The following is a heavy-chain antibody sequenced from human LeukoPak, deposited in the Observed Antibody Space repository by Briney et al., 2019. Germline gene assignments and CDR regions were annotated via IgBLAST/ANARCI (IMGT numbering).Heavy chain of an antibody. J-gene: IGHJ4*02. CDR2: IDWNGGST. CDR1: GFTFDVYG. V-gene: IGHV3-20*04. D-gene: IGHD6-19*01. CDR3: ARDLWQWLAIDY. Sequence: GGSLRLSCAASGFTFDVYGMSWVRQAPGKGLDWVSGIDWNGGSTGYADSVKGRFTISRDNAKNSLYLQMNSLRAEDTALYYCARDLWQWLAIDYWGQGTLVTVSS.